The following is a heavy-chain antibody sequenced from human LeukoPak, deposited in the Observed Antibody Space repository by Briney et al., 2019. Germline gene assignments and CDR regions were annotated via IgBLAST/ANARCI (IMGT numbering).Heavy chain of an antibody. CDR1: GFTFSSYS. V-gene: IGHV3-21*01. CDR2: ISSSSSYI. Sequence: GGSLRLSCAASGFTFSSYSMNWVRQAPGKGLEWVSSISSSSSYIYYADSVKGRFTISRDNAKNSLYLQMNSLRAEDTAVYYCARSEDYDILTGYAADSDYWGQGTLVTVSS. J-gene: IGHJ4*02. D-gene: IGHD3-9*01. CDR3: ARSEDYDILTGYAADSDY.